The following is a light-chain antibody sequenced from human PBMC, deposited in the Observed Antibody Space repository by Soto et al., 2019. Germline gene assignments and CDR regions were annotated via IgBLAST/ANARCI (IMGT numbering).Light chain of an antibody. Sequence: EIVLTQSPGTLSLSPWERATLSCRASQSVSSSYLAWYQQKPGQAPRLLIYGASTRATGIPARFSGSGSGTEFTLTISSLQSEDFAVYYCQHYNKWLITIGQGTRLEIK. V-gene: IGKV3-15*01. J-gene: IGKJ5*01. CDR3: QHYNKWLIT. CDR1: QSVSSSY. CDR2: GAS.